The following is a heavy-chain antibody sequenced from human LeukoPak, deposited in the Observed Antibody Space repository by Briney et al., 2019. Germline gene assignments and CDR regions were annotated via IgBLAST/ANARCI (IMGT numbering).Heavy chain of an antibody. Sequence: PSETLSLTCTVSGGSISSSSYYWGWIRQPPGKGLEWIGSIFYTGNIYYKSSLKSRVTIFVDTSRNQFFLNLNSVTAADTAVYYCARHSRVLTTAIPFDYWGQGTLVTVSS. CDR1: GGSISSSSYY. D-gene: IGHD2-21*02. V-gene: IGHV4-39*01. J-gene: IGHJ4*02. CDR3: ARHSRVLTTAIPFDY. CDR2: IFYTGNI.